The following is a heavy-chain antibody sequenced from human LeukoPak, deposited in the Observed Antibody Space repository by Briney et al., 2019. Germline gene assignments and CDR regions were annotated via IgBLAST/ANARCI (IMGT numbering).Heavy chain of an antibody. J-gene: IGHJ6*02. V-gene: IGHV3-23*01. D-gene: IGHD3-3*01. CDR1: GFTFSSYA. Sequence: GGSLRLSGAASGFTFSSYAMSWVRQAPGKGLEWVSAISGSGGSTYYADSVKGRFTISRDNSKNPLYLQMNSLRAEDTAVYYCAKDLGWDYDFWSGYYDPFRNNYGMDVWGQGTTVTVSS. CDR3: AKDLGWDYDFWSGYYDPFRNNYGMDV. CDR2: ISGSGGST.